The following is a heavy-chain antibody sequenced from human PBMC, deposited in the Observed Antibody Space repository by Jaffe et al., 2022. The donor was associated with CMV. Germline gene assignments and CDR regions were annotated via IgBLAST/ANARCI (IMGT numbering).Heavy chain of an antibody. CDR2: IYYSGNT. CDR3: AAYGDYYFQH. Sequence: QVQLQESGPGLVKPSETLSLTCTVSGDSISSYYWSWIRQPPGKGLEWIGYIYYSGNTNYNPSLKSRVTISVDTSKNQFSLKLSSVTAADTAVYYCAAYGDYYFQHWGQGTLVTVSS. J-gene: IGHJ1*01. CDR1: GDSISSYY. D-gene: IGHD4-17*01. V-gene: IGHV4-59*08.